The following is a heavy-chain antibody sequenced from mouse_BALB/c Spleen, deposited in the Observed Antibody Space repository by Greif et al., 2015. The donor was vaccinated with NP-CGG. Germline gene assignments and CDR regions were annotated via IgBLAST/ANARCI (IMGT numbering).Heavy chain of an antibody. D-gene: IGHD2-4*01. CDR3: ARDEDDYDTYYAMDY. V-gene: IGHV2-6-7*01. J-gene: IGHJ4*01. CDR2: IWGDGST. CDR1: GFSLTGYG. Sequence: QVQLQQSGPGLVAPSQSLSITCTVSGFSLTGYGVNWVRQHPGKGLEWLGMIWGDGSTDYNSALKSRLSISKDNSKSXVFLKTNSLQTDDTARYYCARDEDDYDTYYAMDYWGQGTSVTVSS.